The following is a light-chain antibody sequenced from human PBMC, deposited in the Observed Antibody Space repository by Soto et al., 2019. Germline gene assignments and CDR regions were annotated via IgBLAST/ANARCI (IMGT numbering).Light chain of an antibody. CDR1: QSISSW. Sequence: DIQMTQSPSTLSASVADRVTITCRASQSISSWLAWYQQKPGKAPKLLIYKASSLESEVPSRFSGSGSGTEFTLTISSLQPDDFATYFCQHYDRYTYTFGQGTKLEIK. CDR2: KAS. V-gene: IGKV1-5*03. CDR3: QHYDRYTYT. J-gene: IGKJ2*01.